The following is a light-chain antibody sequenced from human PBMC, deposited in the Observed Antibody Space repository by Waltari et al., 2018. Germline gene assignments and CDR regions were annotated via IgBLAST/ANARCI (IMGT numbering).Light chain of an antibody. Sequence: EIVLTQSPGTLSLSPGERATLSCWASQSVGGTLAWYQQKPGQAPRLLIYGASSRATGIPDRFSGSGSGTEFSLTISRLEPEDFAVHYCQHYVRLPATFGQGTKVEIK. V-gene: IGKV3-20*01. J-gene: IGKJ1*01. CDR2: GAS. CDR3: QHYVRLPAT. CDR1: QSVGGT.